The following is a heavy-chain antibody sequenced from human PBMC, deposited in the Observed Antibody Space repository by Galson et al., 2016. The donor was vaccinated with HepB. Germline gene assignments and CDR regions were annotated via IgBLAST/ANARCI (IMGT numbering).Heavy chain of an antibody. CDR2: IHTNTGNP. Sequence: SVKVSCKVSGYTFTHFAMNWVRQAPGQRPEWLGWIHTNTGNPTYAPGLTGRFVFSLDTSVNTAYLQITNLKSEDTAVYYCAKDVDGSNSFYFDSWGPGTLVTVSS. J-gene: IGHJ4*02. V-gene: IGHV7-4-1*02. CDR1: GYTFTHFA. D-gene: IGHD2/OR15-2a*01. CDR3: AKDVDGSNSFYFDS.